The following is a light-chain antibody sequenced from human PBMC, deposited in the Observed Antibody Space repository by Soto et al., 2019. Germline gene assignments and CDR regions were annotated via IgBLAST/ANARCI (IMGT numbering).Light chain of an antibody. V-gene: IGKV1-39*01. J-gene: IGKJ1*01. Sequence: DIQMTQSPSSLSASVGDRVTITCRASQSVCNFLNWYQQKPGLPPKYLIYAASNLQSGVPSRFSGSGSGTDFTLTISNLQPEYVATYYCQQSFSTWTFGQGTKVEVK. CDR1: QSVCNF. CDR2: AAS. CDR3: QQSFSTWT.